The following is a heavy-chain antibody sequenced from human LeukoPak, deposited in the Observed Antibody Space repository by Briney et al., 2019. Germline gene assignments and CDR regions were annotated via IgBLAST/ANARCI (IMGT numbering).Heavy chain of an antibody. V-gene: IGHV4-34*01. CDR3: AKFSRGIPAAADC. CDR2: VNHSGST. CDR1: GGSFSDYY. D-gene: IGHD6-13*01. Sequence: SETLSLTCAVYGGSFSDYYWSWIRQPPGKGLEWIGEVNHSGSTNYNPSLKSRVTISVDTSKNQFSLKLTSVTAADTAVYYCAKFSRGIPAAADCWGPGTLVTVSS. J-gene: IGHJ4*02.